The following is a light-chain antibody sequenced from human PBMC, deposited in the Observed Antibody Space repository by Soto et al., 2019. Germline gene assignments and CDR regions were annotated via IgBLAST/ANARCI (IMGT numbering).Light chain of an antibody. Sequence: QSVLTQPPSVSAAPGQKVSISCSGSSSNVGKNFVSWYQHVPGKAPKLLIYDNQKRPSGIPDRFSASKSGTLATLDITGLQTGDEADYYCGTWDSSLTIGVIFGGGTKLT. J-gene: IGLJ2*01. CDR2: DNQ. V-gene: IGLV1-51*01. CDR1: SSNVGKNF. CDR3: GTWDSSLTIGVI.